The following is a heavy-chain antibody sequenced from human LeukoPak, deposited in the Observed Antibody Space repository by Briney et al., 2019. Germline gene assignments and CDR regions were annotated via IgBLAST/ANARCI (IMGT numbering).Heavy chain of an antibody. CDR3: ARHYIAAGGGDAFDI. CDR2: IYYSGST. Sequence: SETLSLTCTVSGGSMRSYYWSWIRQPAGRGLEWIGYIYYSGSTNYNSSLKSRVTISVDTSKNQCSLKLSSVTAADTAVYYCARHYIAAGGGDAFDIWGQGTTVTVSS. V-gene: IGHV4-59*08. CDR1: GGSMRSYY. D-gene: IGHD6-13*01. J-gene: IGHJ3*02.